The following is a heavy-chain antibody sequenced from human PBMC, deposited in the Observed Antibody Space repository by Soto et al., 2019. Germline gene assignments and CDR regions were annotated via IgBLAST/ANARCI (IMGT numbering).Heavy chain of an antibody. CDR1: GFTFSSYA. D-gene: IGHD3-10*01. Sequence: QVQLVESGGGVVQPGRSLRLSCAAYGFTFSSYAMHWVRQAPGKGLEWVAVISYDGSNKYYADSVKGRFTISRDNSKNTLYLQMNSLRAEDTAVYYCARDYYGSGSYSDYGMDVWGQGATVTVSS. CDR3: ARDYYGSGSYSDYGMDV. J-gene: IGHJ6*02. CDR2: ISYDGSNK. V-gene: IGHV3-30-3*01.